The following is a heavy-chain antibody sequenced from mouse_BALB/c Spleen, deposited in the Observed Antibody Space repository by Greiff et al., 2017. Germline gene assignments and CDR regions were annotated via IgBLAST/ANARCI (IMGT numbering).Heavy chain of an antibody. V-gene: IGHV5-12-2*01. CDR1: GFTFSSYT. CDR3: ASITTGAMDY. D-gene: IGHD1-2*01. J-gene: IGHJ4*01. CDR2: ISNGGGST. Sequence: EVKVVESGGGLVQPGGSLKLSCAASGFTFSSYTMSWVRQTPEKRLEWVAYISNGGGSTYYPDTVKGRFTISRDNAKNTLYLQMSSLKSEDTAMYYCASITTGAMDYWGQGTSVTVSS.